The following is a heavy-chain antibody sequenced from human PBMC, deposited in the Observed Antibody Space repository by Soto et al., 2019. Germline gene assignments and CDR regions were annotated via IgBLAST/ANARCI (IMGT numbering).Heavy chain of an antibody. CDR1: GFTFSSYA. Sequence: PGGSLRLSCAASGFTFSSYAMSWVRQAPGKGLEWVSAISGSGGSTYYADSVKGRFTISRDNSNNTLYLQMNSLRAEDTAVYYCAKGQTSSLYYYYYMDVWGKGTTVTVSS. CDR3: AKGQTSSLYYYYYMDV. CDR2: ISGSGGST. V-gene: IGHV3-23*01. D-gene: IGHD3-10*01. J-gene: IGHJ6*03.